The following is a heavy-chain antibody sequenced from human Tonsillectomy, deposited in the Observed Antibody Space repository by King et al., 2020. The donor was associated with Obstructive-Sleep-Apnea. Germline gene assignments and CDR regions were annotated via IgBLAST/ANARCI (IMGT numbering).Heavy chain of an antibody. Sequence: QLVQSGAEVKKPGASVKVSCKASGYTFTSYGISWVRQAPGQGLEWMGWISAYNCNTNYAQKLQGRGTMTTDTSTSTAHMELRSLRSDDTAVYYCARVPLYSSGWYFGYWGQGTLVTVSA. J-gene: IGHJ4*02. CDR2: ISAYNCNT. CDR3: ARVPLYSSGWYFGY. V-gene: IGHV1-18*01. CDR1: GYTFTSYG. D-gene: IGHD6-19*01.